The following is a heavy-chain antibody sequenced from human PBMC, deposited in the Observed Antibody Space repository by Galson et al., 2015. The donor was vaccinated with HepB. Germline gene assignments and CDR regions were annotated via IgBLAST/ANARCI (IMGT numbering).Heavy chain of an antibody. V-gene: IGHV3-23*01. Sequence: LRLSCAASGFTFSSYAMSWVRQAPGKGLEWVSAISGSGGSTYYADSVKGRFTISRDNSKNTLYLQMNSLRAEDTAVYYCAKSHSSGWYAFDYWGQGTLVTVSS. J-gene: IGHJ4*02. CDR3: AKSHSSGWYAFDY. D-gene: IGHD6-19*01. CDR1: GFTFSSYA. CDR2: ISGSGGST.